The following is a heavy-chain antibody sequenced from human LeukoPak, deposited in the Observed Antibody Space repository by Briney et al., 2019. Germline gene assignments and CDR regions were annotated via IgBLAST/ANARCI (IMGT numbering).Heavy chain of an antibody. J-gene: IGHJ4*02. D-gene: IGHD3-3*01. CDR1: GFTFSDYY. CDR2: ISSSGSTI. V-gene: IGHV3-11*01. Sequence: GGSLRLSCAASGFTFSDYYMSWIRQAPGKGLEWVSYISSSGSTIYYADSVKGRFTISRDNSKNTLYLQMNSLRAEDTAVYYCANARLYDFWSGLDYWGQGTLVTVSS. CDR3: ANARLYDFWSGLDY.